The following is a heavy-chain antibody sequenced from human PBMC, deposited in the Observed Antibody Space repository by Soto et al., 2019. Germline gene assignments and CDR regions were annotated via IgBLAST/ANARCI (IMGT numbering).Heavy chain of an antibody. Sequence: QIQLVQSGAEVKKPGASVKVSCKASGYTFINYGISWVRQAPGQGLEWMGWVSAYNGNTNYAQTLQGRVTMTTDTSASTAYMELRSLRSDDTAVYYCARGDYYGSGGLKNTYNYYMDVWGKGTTVTVSS. D-gene: IGHD3-10*01. CDR2: VSAYNGNT. J-gene: IGHJ6*03. CDR1: GYTFINYG. CDR3: ARGDYYGSGGLKNTYNYYMDV. V-gene: IGHV1-18*01.